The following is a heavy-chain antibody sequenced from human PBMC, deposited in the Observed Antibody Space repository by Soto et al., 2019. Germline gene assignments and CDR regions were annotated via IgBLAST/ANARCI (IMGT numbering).Heavy chain of an antibody. D-gene: IGHD3-22*01. J-gene: IGHJ4*02. CDR2: ISGSGGST. Sequence: GGSLGLSCAASGFTFSSYAMSWVRQAPGKGLEWVSAISGSGGSTYYADSVKGRFTISRDNSKNTLYLQMNSLRAEDTAVYYCAKGSNYYDSSGYYYSETYYFDYWGQGTLVTVSS. CDR3: AKGSNYYDSSGYYYSETYYFDY. V-gene: IGHV3-23*01. CDR1: GFTFSSYA.